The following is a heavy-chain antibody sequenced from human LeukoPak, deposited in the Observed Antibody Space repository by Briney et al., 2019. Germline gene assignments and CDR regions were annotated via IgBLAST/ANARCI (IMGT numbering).Heavy chain of an antibody. CDR3: ARESYDSSSHDY. D-gene: IGHD3-22*01. V-gene: IGHV1-18*01. Sequence: ASVKVSCKASGYTFTSYDINWVRQATGQGLEWMGWISAYNGNTNYAQKLQGRVTMTTDTSTSTAYMELRSLRSDDTAVYYCARESYDSSSHDYWGQGTLVTVSS. CDR1: GYTFTSYD. CDR2: ISAYNGNT. J-gene: IGHJ4*02.